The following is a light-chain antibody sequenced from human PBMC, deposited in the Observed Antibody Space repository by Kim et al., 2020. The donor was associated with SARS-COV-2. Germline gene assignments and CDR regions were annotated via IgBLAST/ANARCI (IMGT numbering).Light chain of an antibody. V-gene: IGKV3-20*01. CDR1: QSVSSSY. CDR3: QQYGSSPRT. Sequence: YPGERATLSGRASQSVSSSYLAWYQQKPGQAPRLLIYGASSRATGIPDRFSGSGSGTDFTLTISRLEPEDFAVYYCQQYGSSPRTFGQGTKVDIK. J-gene: IGKJ1*01. CDR2: GAS.